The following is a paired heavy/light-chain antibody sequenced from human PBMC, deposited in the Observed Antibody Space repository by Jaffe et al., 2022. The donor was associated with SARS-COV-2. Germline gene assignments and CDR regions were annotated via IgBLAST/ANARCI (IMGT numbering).Heavy chain of an antibody. J-gene: IGHJ4*02. D-gene: IGHD2-8*01. CDR3: ARGRGGYCTYGVCYTFSYFDY. CDR2: ICHSGST. Sequence: QVQLQESGPGLVKPSQTLSLTCTVSGGSISSGGYYWSWIRQHPGKGLEWIGYICHSGSTCYNPSLKSRVSLSVDTSKNQLSLKLSSVTAADTAVYYCARGRGGYCTYGVCYTFSYFDYWGQGTLVTVSS. CDR1: GGSISSGGYY. V-gene: IGHV4-31*03.
Light chain of an antibody. J-gene: IGLJ3*02. Sequence: QSALTQPPSASGSPGQSVTISCTGTSSDVGGYNYVSWYQQHPGKAPKLMIYEVSKRPSGVPDRFSGSKSGNTASLTVSGLQAEDEADYYCSSYAGSNNLGVFGGGTKLTVL. CDR3: SSYAGSNNLGV. CDR2: EVS. V-gene: IGLV2-8*01. CDR1: SSDVGGYNY.